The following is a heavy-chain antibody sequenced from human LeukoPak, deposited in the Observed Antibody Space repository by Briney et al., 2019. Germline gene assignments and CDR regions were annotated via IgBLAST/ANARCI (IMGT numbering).Heavy chain of an antibody. CDR1: VDALSVYA. V-gene: IGHV1-69*05. CDR2: IIPIFGTA. CDR3: ARALVDYYYYYMDV. D-gene: IGHD3-16*02. J-gene: IGHJ6*03. Sequence: SVKVSCKAAVDALSVYAISWVRQAPGQGLEWMGGIIPIFGTANYAQKFQGRVTITTDESTSTAYMELSSLRSEDTAVYYCARALVDYYYYYMDVWGKGTTVTVSS.